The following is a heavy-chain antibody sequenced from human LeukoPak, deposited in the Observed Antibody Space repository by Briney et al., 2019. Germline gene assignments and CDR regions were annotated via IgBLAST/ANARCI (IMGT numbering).Heavy chain of an antibody. D-gene: IGHD3-10*01. Sequence: GASVKVSCKASGYTFTSYGISWVRQAPGQGLEWMGWISAYNGNTNYAQKLQGRVTMTTDTSTSTAYMELRSLRSDDTAVYYCARDRTTVLLWFGELLRIDAFDIWGQGTMVTVSS. CDR2: ISAYNGNT. CDR3: ARDRTTVLLWFGELLRIDAFDI. V-gene: IGHV1-18*01. J-gene: IGHJ3*02. CDR1: GYTFTSYG.